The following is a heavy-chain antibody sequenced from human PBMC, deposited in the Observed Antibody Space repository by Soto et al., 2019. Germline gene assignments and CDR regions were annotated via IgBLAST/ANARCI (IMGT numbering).Heavy chain of an antibody. V-gene: IGHV1-18*01. D-gene: IGHD6-6*01. CDR2: ISAYNGNT. Sequence: QVQLVQSGAEVKKPGASVKVSCKASGYTFTSYGISWVRQAPGQGLEWMGWISAYNGNTNYAQKLQGRVTMTIDTSTSTAYMELRSLRSDDTAVYYCARDPVRMYSSSSDWYFDLWGRGTLVTVSS. J-gene: IGHJ2*01. CDR3: ARDPVRMYSSSSDWYFDL. CDR1: GYTFTSYG.